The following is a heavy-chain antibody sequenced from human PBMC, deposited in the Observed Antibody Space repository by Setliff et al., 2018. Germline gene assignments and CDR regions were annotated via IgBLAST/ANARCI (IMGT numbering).Heavy chain of an antibody. V-gene: IGHV1-3*01. CDR2: IDAGNGDT. D-gene: IGHD5-12*01. CDR3: ASTLVTTNGDSYYGMDV. J-gene: IGHJ6*02. Sequence: GASVKVSCKASGYTFTRYAMHWVRQAPGLRLEWMGWIDAGNGDTKFSQKFQGRVTLTRDTSASRAHMELSSLRSEDTAVYYCASTLVTTNGDSYYGMDVWGQGTTVTVSS. CDR1: GYTFTRYA.